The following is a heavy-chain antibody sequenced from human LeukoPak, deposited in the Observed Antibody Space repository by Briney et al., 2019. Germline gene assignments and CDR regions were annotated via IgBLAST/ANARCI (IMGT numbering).Heavy chain of an antibody. Sequence: GASVKVSCKASGYTFTGYYMHWVRQAPGQGLEWMGRINPNSAGTNYAQKFQGRVTMTRDTSISTAYMELSRLRSDDTAVYYCARDPRITMVRGVIRSPYWGQGTLVTVSS. CDR3: ARDPRITMVRGVIRSPY. D-gene: IGHD3-10*01. CDR1: GYTFTGYY. CDR2: INPNSAGT. V-gene: IGHV1-2*06. J-gene: IGHJ4*02.